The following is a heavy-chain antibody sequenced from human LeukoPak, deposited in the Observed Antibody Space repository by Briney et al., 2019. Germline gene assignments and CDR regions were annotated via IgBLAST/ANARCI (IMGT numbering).Heavy chain of an antibody. CDR3: VRAKYSNSWNYAFDI. J-gene: IGHJ3*02. CDR2: ISSSGSSI. CDR1: GFTFSSYE. D-gene: IGHD6-13*01. V-gene: IGHV3-48*03. Sequence: GGSLRLSCGASGFTFSSYEMNWVRQAPGKGLEWVAYISSSGSSIYYADSVKGRFTISRDNAKKSLDLQMNSLRAEDTAVYYCVRAKYSNSWNYAFDIWGQGTMVTVSS.